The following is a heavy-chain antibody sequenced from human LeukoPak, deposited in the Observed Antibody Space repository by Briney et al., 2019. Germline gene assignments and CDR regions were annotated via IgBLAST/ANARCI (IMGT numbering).Heavy chain of an antibody. J-gene: IGHJ4*02. CDR3: AKPDGRASAFDY. V-gene: IGHV3-30*18. D-gene: IGHD1-26*01. CDR2: ISYDGSNK. CDR1: GFTFSSYG. Sequence: PGRSLRLSCAASGFTFSSYGMHWVRQAPGKGLEWVAVISYDGSNKYYADSVKGRFTISRDNSKNTLYLQTNSLRAEDTAVYYCAKPDGRASAFDYWGQGTLVTVSS.